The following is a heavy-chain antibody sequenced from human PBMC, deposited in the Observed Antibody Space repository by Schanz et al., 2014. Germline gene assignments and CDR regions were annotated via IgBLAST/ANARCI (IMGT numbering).Heavy chain of an antibody. J-gene: IGHJ3*01. D-gene: IGHD6-19*01. V-gene: IGHV3-11*04. CDR1: GFTFSDYY. Sequence: VQLVESGGGLVQPGGSLRLSCEASGFTFSDYYMNWIRQAPGKGLEWVSYISSSGSTIYYADSVKGRFTISRENAKSSLYLQMDHLRVEDTAAYYCAGAAVGFIVDAFDLWGRGTMVIVSS. CDR3: AGAAVGFIVDAFDL. CDR2: ISSSGSTI.